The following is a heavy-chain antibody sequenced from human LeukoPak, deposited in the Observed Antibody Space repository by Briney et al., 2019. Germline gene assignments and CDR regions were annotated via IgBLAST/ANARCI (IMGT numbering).Heavy chain of an antibody. CDR2: ISSSGSTI. V-gene: IGHV3-11*04. Sequence: PGGSLRLSCAASRFTFSDYYMSWIRQAPGKGLEWVSYISSSGSTIYYADSVKGRFTISRDNAKNSLYLQMNSLRAEDTAVYYCARAGTMVRGGQRGYYMDVWGKGTTVTISS. J-gene: IGHJ6*03. CDR1: RFTFSDYY. D-gene: IGHD3-10*01. CDR3: ARAGTMVRGGQRGYYMDV.